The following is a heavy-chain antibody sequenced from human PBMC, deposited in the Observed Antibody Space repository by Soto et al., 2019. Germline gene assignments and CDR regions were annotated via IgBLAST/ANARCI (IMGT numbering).Heavy chain of an antibody. V-gene: IGHV6-1*01. D-gene: IGHD1-1*01. CDR3: VRVDWNDAGS. J-gene: IGHJ5*02. CDR2: TRYTSKWYT. Sequence: SETLSLTCAISGDSVSSNSAAWEWIRQPPSRGLEWLGRTRYTSKWYTEYAESVKSRITINADTSKNHFSLQLRSVTPEDTAVYYCVRVDWNDAGSWGQGTQVTVSS. CDR1: GDSVSSNSAA.